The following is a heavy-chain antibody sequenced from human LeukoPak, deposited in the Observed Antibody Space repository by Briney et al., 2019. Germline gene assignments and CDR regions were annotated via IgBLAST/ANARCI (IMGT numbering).Heavy chain of an antibody. V-gene: IGHV3-74*01. CDR1: GFTFSSYW. D-gene: IGHD7-27*01. J-gene: IGHJ4*02. CDR2: INSDGSST. CDR3: AKETGKGPTFTFDY. Sequence: GGSLRLSCAASGFTFSSYWMHWVRQAPGKGLVWVSRINSDGSSTSYADSVKGRFTISRDNSKNTLYLQMNSLRAEDTAVYYCAKETGKGPTFTFDYWGQGTLVTVSS.